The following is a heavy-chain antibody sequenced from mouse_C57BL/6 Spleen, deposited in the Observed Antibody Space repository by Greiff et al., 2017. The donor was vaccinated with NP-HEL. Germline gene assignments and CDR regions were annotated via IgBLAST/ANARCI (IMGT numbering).Heavy chain of an antibody. CDR2: IDPSDSYT. CDR3: ASFYDFDY. D-gene: IGHD2-3*01. CDR1: GYTFTSYW. Sequence: VQLQQPGAELVRPGTSVKLSCKASGYTFTSYWMHWVKQRPGQGLEWIGVIDPSDSYTNYNQKFKGKATLTVDTSSSTAYMQLSSLTSEDSAVYYCASFYDFDYWGQGTTLTVSS. J-gene: IGHJ2*01. V-gene: IGHV1-59*01.